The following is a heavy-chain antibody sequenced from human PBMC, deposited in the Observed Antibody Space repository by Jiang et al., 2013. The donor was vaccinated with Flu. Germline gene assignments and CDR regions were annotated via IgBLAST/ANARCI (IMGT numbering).Heavy chain of an antibody. V-gene: IGHV3-74*01. CDR3: TRVPLDGSYAFDI. CDR1: GFTFSSYW. J-gene: IGHJ3*02. D-gene: IGHD5-24*01. CDR2: INSDGSTT. Sequence: PGGSLRLSCVASGFTFSSYWMHWVRQAPGKGLVWVSCINSDGSTTSYADSVKGRFTISRDNAKNTLYLQVNSLRAEDTAVYYCTRVPLDGSYAFDIWGQGTMVTVSS.